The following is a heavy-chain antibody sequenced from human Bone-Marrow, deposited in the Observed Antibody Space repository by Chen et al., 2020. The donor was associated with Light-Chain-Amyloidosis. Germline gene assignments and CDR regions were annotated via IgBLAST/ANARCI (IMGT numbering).Heavy chain of an antibody. CDR2: IAPDDSDA. Sequence: EVQLEQSGPEVKKPGESLKISCKGCGYTFPNYWMGWVRQIPGKGLEWMGVIAPDDSDARYSPSFEGQVTISADKSITTAYLQWRSLKASDTAMYYCARRRDGYNFDYWGQGTLVTVSS. CDR3: ARRRDGYNFDY. J-gene: IGHJ4*02. CDR1: GYTFPNYW. D-gene: IGHD5-12*01. V-gene: IGHV5-51*01.